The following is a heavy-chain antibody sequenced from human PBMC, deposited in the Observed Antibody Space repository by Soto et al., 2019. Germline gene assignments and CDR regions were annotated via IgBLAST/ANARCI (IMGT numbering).Heavy chain of an antibody. V-gene: IGHV3-23*01. D-gene: IGHD2-21*01. Sequence: PGGSLRLSCAASGFTFSDFTMSWVRHAPGKGLEWVATISRSGDRTYYAASVKGRLFVSRDNSKDALFPQLNSLRADDSALYYCARPFPDRTYYYSGTDFSAPVTTGT. J-gene: IGHJ6*02. CDR3: ARPFPDRTYYYSGTDF. CDR1: GFTFSDFT. CDR2: ISRSGDRT.